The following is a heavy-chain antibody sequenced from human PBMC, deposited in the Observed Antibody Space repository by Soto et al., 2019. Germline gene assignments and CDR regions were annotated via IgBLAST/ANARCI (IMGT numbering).Heavy chain of an antibody. CDR3: ARDGDIEYSSSSYDY. D-gene: IGHD6-6*01. Sequence: QVQLVQSGAEVKKPGASVKVSCKASGYTFTGYSMHWVRQAPGQGLEWLGWINPNSGGTNYAQKFQGWVNMTRDTSISTAYIELSRMRSDDTAVYYCARDGDIEYSSSSYDYCGQRSRVSVGS. CDR1: GYTFTGYS. CDR2: INPNSGGT. V-gene: IGHV1-2*04. J-gene: IGHJ4*02.